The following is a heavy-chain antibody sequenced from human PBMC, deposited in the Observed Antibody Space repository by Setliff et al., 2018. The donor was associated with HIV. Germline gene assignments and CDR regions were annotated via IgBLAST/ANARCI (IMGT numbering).Heavy chain of an antibody. Sequence: ASVKVSCKSSGYTFTTYGISWVRQAPGQGLEWMGWISTYNGNTNYAQKLQGRVNMTTDTSTSTAYLELRRLRSDDTAVYFCARNKLSDAFDVWGPGTMVTVSS. CDR1: GYTFTTYG. CDR2: ISTYNGNT. V-gene: IGHV1-18*01. CDR3: ARNKLSDAFDV. J-gene: IGHJ3*01. D-gene: IGHD1-1*01.